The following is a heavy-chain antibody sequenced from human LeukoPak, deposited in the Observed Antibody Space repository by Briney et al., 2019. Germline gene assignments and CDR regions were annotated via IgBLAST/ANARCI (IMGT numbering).Heavy chain of an antibody. V-gene: IGHV5-51*01. J-gene: IGHJ5*02. D-gene: IGHD6-6*01. Sequence: GESLKISCKGSGYSFTSYWIGWVRQMPGKGLEWMGIIYPGDSDTRYSPSFQGQVTTSADKSISTAYLQWSSLKASDTAMYYCARLPNRIAAWGGWFDPWGQGTLVTVSS. CDR2: IYPGDSDT. CDR3: ARLPNRIAAWGGWFDP. CDR1: GYSFTSYW.